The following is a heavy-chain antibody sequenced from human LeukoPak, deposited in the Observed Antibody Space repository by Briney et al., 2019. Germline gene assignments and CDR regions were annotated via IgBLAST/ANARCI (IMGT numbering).Heavy chain of an antibody. Sequence: GGSLRLSCAASGFAFSSYAMHWVRQAPGKGLEWVAVISYDGSNKYYADSVKGRFTISRDNSKNTLYLQMNSLRAEDTAVYYCARDAGYSSGWYENLFDYWGQGTLVTVSS. D-gene: IGHD6-19*01. CDR3: ARDAGYSSGWYENLFDY. CDR1: GFAFSSYA. J-gene: IGHJ4*02. CDR2: ISYDGSNK. V-gene: IGHV3-30-3*01.